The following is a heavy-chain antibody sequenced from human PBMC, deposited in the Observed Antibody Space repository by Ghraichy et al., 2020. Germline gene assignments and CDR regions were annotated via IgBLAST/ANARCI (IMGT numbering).Heavy chain of an antibody. Sequence: GGSLRLSCAASGFTFSNYWMSWVRQAPGKGLEWVANIKQDGSEKNYVDSVKGRFTISRDNAKNSLYLQMNSLRAEDTAVYYCAKRGSGDWGQGTLDTVSS. CDR2: IKQDGSEK. D-gene: IGHD3-10*01. J-gene: IGHJ1*01. CDR3: AKRGSGD. CDR1: GFTFSNYW. V-gene: IGHV3-7*01.